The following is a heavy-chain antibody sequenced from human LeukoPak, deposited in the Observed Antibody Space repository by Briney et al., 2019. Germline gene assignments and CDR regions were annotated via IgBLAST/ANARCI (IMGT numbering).Heavy chain of an antibody. CDR2: ISGGGDVT. Sequence: GGSLRLSCAASGFTFSSYGVNWVRQAPGKGLEWVSTISGGGDVTYYADSVKGRFTISRDNSKNTLYLQMNSLRVEDTAVYYCARDSSMLRGPLVIYYFDFWGQGTLVTVSS. J-gene: IGHJ4*02. CDR1: GFTFSSYG. D-gene: IGHD3-10*01. CDR3: ARDSSMLRGPLVIYYFDF. V-gene: IGHV3-23*01.